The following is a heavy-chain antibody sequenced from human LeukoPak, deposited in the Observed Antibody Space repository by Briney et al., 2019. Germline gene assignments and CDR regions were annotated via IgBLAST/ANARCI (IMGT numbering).Heavy chain of an antibody. J-gene: IGHJ4*02. CDR1: GFPLNNFP. CDR2: LSGDGQNT. V-gene: IGHV3-23*01. CDR3: ARNGDTMIDFFDY. D-gene: IGHD3-22*01. Sequence: GGSLRLSCAASGFPLNNFPMMWVRQSPGQGLEWVSTLSGDGQNTHYADTVKGRFIISKDTSRNTLYLQMTSLRVDDTAVYYCARNGDTMIDFFDYWGQGTLVTVSS.